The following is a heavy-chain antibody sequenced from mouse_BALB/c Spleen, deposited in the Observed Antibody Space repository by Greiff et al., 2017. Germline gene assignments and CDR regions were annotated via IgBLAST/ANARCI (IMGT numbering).Heavy chain of an antibody. D-gene: IGHD2-2*01. CDR2: ISSGGSYT. J-gene: IGHJ4*01. V-gene: IGHV5-9-4*01. Sequence: EVQVVESGGGLVKPGGSLKLSCAASGFTFSSYAMSWVRQSPEKRLEWVAEISSGGSYTYYPDTVKGRFTIARENAKNTLYLEMSSLRSEDTDMYYCAKEGLQYYAVDDWGQGTSVTVSS. CDR1: GFTFSSYA. CDR3: AKEGLQYYAVDD.